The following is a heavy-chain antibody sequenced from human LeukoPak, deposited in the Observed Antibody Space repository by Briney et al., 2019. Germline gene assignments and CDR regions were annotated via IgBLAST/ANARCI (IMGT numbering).Heavy chain of an antibody. CDR3: ARGRYCSGGSCFRYSSYYYYYMDV. J-gene: IGHJ6*03. Sequence: SETLSLTCTVSGYSISSDYYWGWIRQPPGRGLEWIGTIYHSGSTNYNPSLKSRVTISVDTSKNQFSLKLSSVTAADTAVYYCARGRYCSGGSCFRYSSYYYYYMDVWGKGTTVTVSS. V-gene: IGHV4-38-2*02. CDR2: IYHSGST. CDR1: GYSISSDYY. D-gene: IGHD2-15*01.